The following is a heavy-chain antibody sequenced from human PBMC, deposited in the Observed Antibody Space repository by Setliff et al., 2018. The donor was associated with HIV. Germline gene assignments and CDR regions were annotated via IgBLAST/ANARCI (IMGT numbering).Heavy chain of an antibody. D-gene: IGHD3-3*01. Sequence: SETLSLTCSVSGAPVSSGRYYWGWIRQPPGKGLEWIATIHYTGSTYYNPSLKSRVTLSVGTSKRQFFLNLSSATTADTAMYYCVRPSFGIGGGSMFDSWGQGIVVTVSS. V-gene: IGHV4-39*01. CDR3: VRPSFGIGGGSMFDS. CDR2: IHYTGST. CDR1: GAPVSSGRYY. J-gene: IGHJ4*02.